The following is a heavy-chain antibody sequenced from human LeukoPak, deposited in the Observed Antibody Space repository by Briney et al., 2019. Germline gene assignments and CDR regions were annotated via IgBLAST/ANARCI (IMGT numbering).Heavy chain of an antibody. Sequence: LPGGSLRLSCAASGFTFSSYGMHWVRQAPGKGLEWVAVISYDGSNKYYADSVKGRFTISRDNSKNTLYLQMNSLRAEDTAVYYCAKGGGGSSSWSCFDYWGQGTLVTVSS. V-gene: IGHV3-30*18. CDR3: AKGGGGSSSWSCFDY. CDR2: ISYDGSNK. CDR1: GFTFSSYG. J-gene: IGHJ4*02. D-gene: IGHD6-13*01.